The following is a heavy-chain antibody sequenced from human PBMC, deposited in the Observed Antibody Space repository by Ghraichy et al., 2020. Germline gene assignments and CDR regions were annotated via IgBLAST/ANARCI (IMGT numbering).Heavy chain of an antibody. CDR1: GGSISSYY. J-gene: IGHJ4*02. D-gene: IGHD6-13*01. Sequence: SETLSLTCTVSGGSISSYYWSWIRQPPGKGLEWIGYIYYSGSTNYNPSLKSRVTISVDTSKNQFSLKLSSVTAADTAVYYCARQRDSWYGFDYWGQGTLVTVSS. CDR2: IYYSGST. CDR3: ARQRDSWYGFDY. V-gene: IGHV4-59*08.